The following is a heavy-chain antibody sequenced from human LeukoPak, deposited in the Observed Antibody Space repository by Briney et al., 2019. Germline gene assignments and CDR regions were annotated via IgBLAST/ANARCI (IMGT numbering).Heavy chain of an antibody. CDR3: ARGGPAVEGLDFFDF. CDR1: GYTFTGFF. CDR2: IIPNSGAT. J-gene: IGHJ4*02. V-gene: IGHV1-2*02. D-gene: IGHD3-16*01. Sequence: ASVKVSCKASGYTFTGFFMHWVRQAPRQGLEWMGWIIPNSGATNYAQKFQGRVTMSRDTSINTAYMELSRLRSDDTAFYYCARGGPAVEGLDFFDFWGQGTLVTVSS.